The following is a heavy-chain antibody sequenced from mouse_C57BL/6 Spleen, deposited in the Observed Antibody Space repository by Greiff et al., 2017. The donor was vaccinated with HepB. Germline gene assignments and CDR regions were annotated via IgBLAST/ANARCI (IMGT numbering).Heavy chain of an antibody. CDR2: IYPGDGDT. D-gene: IGHD2-4*01. V-gene: IGHV1-82*01. Sequence: QVQLQQSGPELVKPGASVKISCKASGYAFSSSWMNWVKQRPGKGLEWIGRIYPGDGDTNYNGKFKGKATLTADKSSSTAYMQLSSLTSEDSAVYFCAREGSTMINFDYWGQVTTLTVSS. CDR1: GYAFSSSW. J-gene: IGHJ2*01. CDR3: AREGSTMINFDY.